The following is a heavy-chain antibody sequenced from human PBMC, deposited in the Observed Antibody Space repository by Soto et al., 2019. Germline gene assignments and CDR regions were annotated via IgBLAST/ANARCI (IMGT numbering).Heavy chain of an antibody. CDR1: GFTFSSYG. CDR3: AKDRQLGSSLYYFDY. V-gene: IGHV3-30*18. Sequence: QVQLVESGGCVVQPGRSLRLSCAASGFTFSSYGMHWVRQAPGKGLEGVAVISYHGSNKDYADSVKGRFTISRDNSKNTLYLQMNSLRVEDTAVYYCAKDRQLGSSLYYFDYWGQGTLVTVSS. CDR2: ISYHGSNK. J-gene: IGHJ4*02. D-gene: IGHD5-18*01.